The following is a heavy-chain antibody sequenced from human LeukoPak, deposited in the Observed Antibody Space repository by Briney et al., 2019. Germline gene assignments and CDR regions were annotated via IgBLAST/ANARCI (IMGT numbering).Heavy chain of an antibody. CDR1: GYTFTGYY. Sequence: ASVKVSCKASGYTFTGYYMHWVRQAPGQGLEWMGRINPNSGGTNYAQKFQGRVTMTRDTSISTAYMELSRLRSDDTAVYYCARDIFITMIVVVTKDAFDIWGQGTMVTVSS. V-gene: IGHV1-2*06. J-gene: IGHJ3*02. CDR3: ARDIFITMIVVVTKDAFDI. D-gene: IGHD3-22*01. CDR2: INPNSGGT.